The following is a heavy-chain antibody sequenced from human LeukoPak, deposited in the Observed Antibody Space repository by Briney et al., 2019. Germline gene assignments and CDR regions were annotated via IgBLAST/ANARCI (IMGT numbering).Heavy chain of an antibody. J-gene: IGHJ4*02. CDR1: GGTFSSYA. D-gene: IGHD1-26*01. CDR3: ARTNPYGSSLFDY. Sequence: SVKVSCKASGGTFSSYAISWVRQAPGQGLEWMGGIIPIFGTANYAQKFQGRVTITADESTSTAYMELSSLRSEDTAVYYCARTNPYGSSLFDYWGQGTLVTVSS. V-gene: IGHV1-69*13. CDR2: IIPIFGTA.